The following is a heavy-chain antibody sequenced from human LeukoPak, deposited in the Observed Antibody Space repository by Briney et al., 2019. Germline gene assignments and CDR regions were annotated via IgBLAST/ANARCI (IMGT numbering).Heavy chain of an antibody. D-gene: IGHD4-17*01. CDR2: IRSDSTNK. J-gene: IGHJ4*02. CDR1: GFTFSTYA. V-gene: IGHV3-33*01. Sequence: PGRSLRLSCAASGFTFSTYAMHWVRQAPGRGLEWVAVIRSDSTNKYYADSVRGRFTISRDNSKNTLYLQMSSLRAEDTAMYYCARDRLTTVTTFHFDYWGQGTLVTVSS. CDR3: ARDRLTTVTTFHFDY.